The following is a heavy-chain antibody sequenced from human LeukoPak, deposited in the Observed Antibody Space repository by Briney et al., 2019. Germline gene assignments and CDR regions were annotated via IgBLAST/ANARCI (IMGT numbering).Heavy chain of an antibody. D-gene: IGHD2-2*01. J-gene: IGHJ4*02. V-gene: IGHV4-59*12. CDR3: ARAGGVPANFDY. CDR1: GGSISSYY. CDR2: IYDSGNT. Sequence: SETLSLTCTVSGGSISSYYWSWIRQSPGEGLEWIGHIYDSGNTNYNPSLKSRVTISIDTSKNQFSLKLNSVTAADTAVYYCARAGGVPANFDYWGQGTLVTVSS.